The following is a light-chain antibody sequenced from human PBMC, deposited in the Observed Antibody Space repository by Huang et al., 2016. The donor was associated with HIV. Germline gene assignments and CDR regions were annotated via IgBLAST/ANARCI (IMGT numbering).Light chain of an antibody. CDR2: NAS. Sequence: EIVLTQSPATLSLSPVESATLSCRASQSVTTYLHWYQQKHGQAPRLLIHNASNRATGIPGRFSGRRSGTDCTITISSLEPEDVAVYYCQHRGSGPSFTFGPGTRVDIK. V-gene: IGKV3-11*01. CDR3: QHRGSGPSFT. CDR1: QSVTTY. J-gene: IGKJ3*01.